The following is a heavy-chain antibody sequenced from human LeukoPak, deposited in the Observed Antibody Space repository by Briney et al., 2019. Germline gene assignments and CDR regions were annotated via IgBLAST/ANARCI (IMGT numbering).Heavy chain of an antibody. CDR2: ISSSSSYI. V-gene: IGHV3-21*01. J-gene: IGHJ3*02. CDR1: GFTFDDYG. D-gene: IGHD3-10*01. CDR3: ARVDMVRGVVVDAFDT. Sequence: GGSLRLSCAASGFTFDDYGMSWVRQAPGKGLEWVSSISSSSSYIYYADSVKGRFTVSRDNAKNSLYLQMNSLRAEDTAVSYCARVDMVRGVVVDAFDTWGQGTMVTVSS.